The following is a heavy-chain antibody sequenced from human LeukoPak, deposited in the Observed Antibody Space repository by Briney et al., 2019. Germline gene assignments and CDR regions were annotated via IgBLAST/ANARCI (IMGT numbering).Heavy chain of an antibody. CDR1: GGSFSGYY. V-gene: IGHV4-34*01. CDR2: TNHSGST. CDR3: ARGVGNYYDSSGYYYVD. J-gene: IGHJ4*02. Sequence: SETLSLTCAVYGGSFSGYYWSWIRQPPGKGLEWIGETNHSGSTNYNPSLKSRVTISVDTSKHQFSLKLSSVTAADTAVYYCARGVGNYYDSSGYYYVDWGQGTLVTVSS. D-gene: IGHD3-22*01.